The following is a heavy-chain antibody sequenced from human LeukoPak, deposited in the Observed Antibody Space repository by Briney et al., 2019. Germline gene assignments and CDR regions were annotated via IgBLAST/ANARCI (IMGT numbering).Heavy chain of an antibody. Sequence: SETLSLTRTVSGGSISSGSYYWSWIRQPAGKGLEWIGRIYTSGSTNYNPSLKSRVTISVDTSKNQFSLKLSSVTAADTAVYYCVSGSAYGYYYYGMDVWGQGTTVTVSS. CDR1: GGSISSGSYY. J-gene: IGHJ6*02. CDR2: IYTSGST. D-gene: IGHD3-10*01. CDR3: VSGSAYGYYYYGMDV. V-gene: IGHV4-61*02.